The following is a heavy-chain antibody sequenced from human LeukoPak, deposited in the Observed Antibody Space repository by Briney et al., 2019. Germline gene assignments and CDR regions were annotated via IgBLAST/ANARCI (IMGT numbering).Heavy chain of an antibody. CDR2: IYYSGST. J-gene: IGHJ6*02. V-gene: IGHV4-59*01. CDR3: ARTPYYYDSSGYYSPGMDV. D-gene: IGHD3-22*01. Sequence: PSETLSLTCTVSGGSISSYYWSWIRQPPGKGLEWIGYIYYSGSTNYNPSLKSRVTISVDTSKNQFSLKLSSVTAADTAVYYCARTPYYYDSSGYYSPGMDVWGQGTTVTVSS. CDR1: GGSISSYY.